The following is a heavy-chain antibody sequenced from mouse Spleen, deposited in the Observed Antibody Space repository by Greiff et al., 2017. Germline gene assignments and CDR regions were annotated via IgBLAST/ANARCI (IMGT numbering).Heavy chain of an antibody. Sequence: VQLQQSGPELVKPGASVKISCKASGYAFSSSWMNWVKQRPGKGLEWIGRIFPGDGDTNYNGKFKGKATLTADKSSNTAYMQLSSLTSEDSAVYFCARSPYFYGSSYGDYYAMDYWGQGTSVTVSS. CDR2: IFPGDGDT. CDR3: ARSPYFYGSSYGDYYAMDY. V-gene: IGHV1-82*01. J-gene: IGHJ4*01. CDR1: GYAFSSSW. D-gene: IGHD1-1*01.